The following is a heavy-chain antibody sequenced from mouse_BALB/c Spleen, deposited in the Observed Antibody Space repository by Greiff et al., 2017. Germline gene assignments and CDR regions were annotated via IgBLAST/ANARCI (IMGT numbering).Heavy chain of an antibody. D-gene: IGHD1-1*01. CDR1: GYTFTSYV. CDR3: ARLYGSP. Sequence: EVQGVESGPELVKPGASVKMSCKASGYTFTSYVMHWVKQKPGQGLEWIGYINPYNDGTKYNEKFKGKATLTSDKSSSTAYMELSSLTSEDSAVYYCARLYGSPWGQGTLVTVSA. CDR2: INPYNDGT. V-gene: IGHV1-14*01. J-gene: IGHJ3*01.